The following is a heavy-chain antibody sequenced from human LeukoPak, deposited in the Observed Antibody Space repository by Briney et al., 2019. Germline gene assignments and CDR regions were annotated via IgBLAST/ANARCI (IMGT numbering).Heavy chain of an antibody. CDR2: IYHSGST. V-gene: IGHV4-30-2*05. J-gene: IGHJ4*02. Sequence: SQTLSLTCAVSGGSISSGGYSWSWIRQPPGTGLEWIGYIYHSGSTYYNPSLKSRVTISVDTSKNQFSLKLSSVTAADTAVYYCAREGYYDSRGVFDYWGQGTLVTVSS. CDR1: GGSISSGGYS. D-gene: IGHD3-22*01. CDR3: AREGYYDSRGVFDY.